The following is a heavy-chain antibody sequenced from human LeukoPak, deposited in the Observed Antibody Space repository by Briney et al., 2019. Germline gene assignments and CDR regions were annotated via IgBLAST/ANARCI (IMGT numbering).Heavy chain of an antibody. CDR1: GGSISSGSYY. J-gene: IGHJ4*02. Sequence: SETLSLTCTVSGGSISSGSYYWSWIRQPAGKGLEWIGRIFTSGSTNYNPSLKSRVTISVDTSKNQFSLKLTSVTAADTAVYYCARDKYYYDTSGSNPVFDYWSQGTLVTVSS. CDR2: IFTSGST. D-gene: IGHD3-22*01. CDR3: ARDKYYYDTSGSNPVFDY. V-gene: IGHV4-61*02.